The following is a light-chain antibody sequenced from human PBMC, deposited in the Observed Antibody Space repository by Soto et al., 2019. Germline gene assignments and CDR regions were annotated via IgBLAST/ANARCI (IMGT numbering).Light chain of an antibody. CDR3: QQYGSSPFT. V-gene: IGKV3-20*01. J-gene: IGKJ3*01. Sequence: ETMMTQSPDTLSVSLGERATLSRRASQSLRSSLAWYQQKPGQAPRLLIYGASSRATGIPDRFSGSGSGTDFTLTISRLEPEDFAVYYCQQYGSSPFTFGPGTKVDIK. CDR2: GAS. CDR1: QSLRSS.